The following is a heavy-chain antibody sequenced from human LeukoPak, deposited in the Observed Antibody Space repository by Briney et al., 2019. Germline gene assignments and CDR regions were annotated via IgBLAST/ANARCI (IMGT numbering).Heavy chain of an antibody. Sequence: PGGSLRLSCAASGFTFSNAWMSWVRQAPGKGLEWVGRIKSKTDGGTTDYAAPVKGRFTISRDGSKNTLYLQMNSLKTEDTAVYYCTTIYDSSGYCVYWGQGTLVTVSS. CDR3: TTIYDSSGYCVY. CDR1: GFTFSNAW. CDR2: IKSKTDGGTT. J-gene: IGHJ4*02. D-gene: IGHD3-22*01. V-gene: IGHV3-15*01.